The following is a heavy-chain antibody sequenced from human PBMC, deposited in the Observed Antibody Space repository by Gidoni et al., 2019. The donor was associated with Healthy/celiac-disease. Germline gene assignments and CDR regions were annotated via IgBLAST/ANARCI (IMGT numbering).Heavy chain of an antibody. CDR2: IIPIFGTA. J-gene: IGHJ3*02. CDR3: ASVLVVAATLNDAFDI. D-gene: IGHD2-15*01. CDR1: GGTFSSYA. V-gene: IGHV1-69*01. Sequence: QVQLVQSGAEVKKPGSSVKVSCKASGGTFSSYAISWVRQAPGQGLEWMGGIIPIFGTANYAQKFQGRVTITADESTSTAYMELSSLRSEDTAVYYCASVLVVAATLNDAFDIWGQGTMVTVSS.